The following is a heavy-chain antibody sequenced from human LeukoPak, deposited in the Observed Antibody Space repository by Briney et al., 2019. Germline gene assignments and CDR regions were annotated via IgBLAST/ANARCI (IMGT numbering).Heavy chain of an antibody. CDR1: GFTLSSHA. J-gene: IGHJ4*02. Sequence: PGRSLRLSCAASGFTLSSHAMHWVRQAPGEGLEWVAAIAYDGSSPHYGDSVKGRFIISRDNSKNTLYLQMNSLRAEDTAVYYCARGDHFDYWGQGTLVTVSS. V-gene: IGHV3-30-3*01. CDR3: ARGDHFDY. CDR2: IAYDGSSP.